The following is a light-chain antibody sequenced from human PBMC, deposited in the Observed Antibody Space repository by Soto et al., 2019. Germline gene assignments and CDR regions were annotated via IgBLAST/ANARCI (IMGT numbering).Light chain of an antibody. Sequence: QLVLTRPPSVSGAPGQRVTISCTGSSSNIGAGYDVHWYQQLPGTAPKLLIYGNSNRPSGVPDRFSGSKSGTSASLAITGLQAEDEADYYCQAYASSLSGYVFGTGTKLTVL. CDR1: SSNIGAGYD. CDR2: GNS. J-gene: IGLJ1*01. CDR3: QAYASSLSGYV. V-gene: IGLV1-40*01.